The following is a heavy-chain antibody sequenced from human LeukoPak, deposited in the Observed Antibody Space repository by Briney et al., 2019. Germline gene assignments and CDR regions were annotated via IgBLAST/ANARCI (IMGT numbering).Heavy chain of an antibody. CDR1: GFIFSNYY. CDR3: AKDVFRSLAVAGTHTVLGLGFDY. V-gene: IGHV3-21*01. CDR2: IHGSASYN. D-gene: IGHD6-19*01. J-gene: IGHJ4*02. Sequence: KPGGSLRLSCAASGFIFSNYYLNWVRQAPGKGLEWVSCIHGSASYNYYADSVKGRFTISRDNSKNTLYLQMNSLRAEDTAVYYCAKDVFRSLAVAGTHTVLGLGFDYWGQGTLVTVSS.